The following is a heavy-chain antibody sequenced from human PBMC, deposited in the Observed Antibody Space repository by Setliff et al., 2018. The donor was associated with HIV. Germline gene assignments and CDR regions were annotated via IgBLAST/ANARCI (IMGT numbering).Heavy chain of an antibody. J-gene: IGHJ4*02. CDR2: INSDGSST. Sequence: GGSLRLSCAASGLTFSSYWMHWVRQAPGKGLVWVSRINSDGSSTSYADSVKGRFTISRDNAKNTLYLQMNSLRAEDTAVYYCALTPYSSSSLSYWGQGNLVTVSS. CDR3: ALTPYSSSSLSY. CDR1: GLTFSSYW. D-gene: IGHD6-6*01. V-gene: IGHV3-74*01.